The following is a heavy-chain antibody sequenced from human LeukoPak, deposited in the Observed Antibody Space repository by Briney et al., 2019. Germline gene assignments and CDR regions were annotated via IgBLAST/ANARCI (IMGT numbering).Heavy chain of an antibody. D-gene: IGHD1-26*01. CDR2: MNPNSGNT. Sequence: GASVKVSCKASGYTFTSYDINWVRQATGQGLEWMGWMNPNSGNTGYAQKFQGRVTMTRNTSISTAYMELSSLRSEDTAVYYCARVVEDSESYYDYWGQGTLVTVSS. CDR3: ARVVEDSESYYDY. J-gene: IGHJ4*02. V-gene: IGHV1-8*01. CDR1: GYTFTSYD.